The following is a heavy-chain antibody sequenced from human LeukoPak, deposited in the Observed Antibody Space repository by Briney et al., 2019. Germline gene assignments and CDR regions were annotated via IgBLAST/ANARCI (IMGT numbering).Heavy chain of an antibody. D-gene: IGHD1-14*01. J-gene: IGHJ4*02. V-gene: IGHV4-30-2*01. Sequence: SETLSLTCAVPGGSISSGGYSWSWIRQPPGKGLEWIGYIYHSGSTYYNPSLKSRVTISVDRSKNQFSLKLSSVTAADTAVYYCARDAEGIFDYWGQGTLVTVSS. CDR3: ARDAEGIFDY. CDR1: GGSISSGGYS. CDR2: IYHSGST.